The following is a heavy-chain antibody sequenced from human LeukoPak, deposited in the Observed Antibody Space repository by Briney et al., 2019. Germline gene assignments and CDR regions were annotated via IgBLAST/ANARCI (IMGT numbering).Heavy chain of an antibody. V-gene: IGHV3-23*01. CDR3: AKGGGSYFRRVTYYYYYMDV. Sequence: GGSLRLSCAASEFSFGSYAMSWVRQAPGKGLQWVSCISGSGDSTYYADSVNGRFTISRNNSKNTLYLQMNSLRAEDTAVYYCAKGGGSYFRRVTYYYYYMDVWGKGTTVTVSS. D-gene: IGHD1-26*01. CDR1: EFSFGSYA. J-gene: IGHJ6*03. CDR2: ISGSGDST.